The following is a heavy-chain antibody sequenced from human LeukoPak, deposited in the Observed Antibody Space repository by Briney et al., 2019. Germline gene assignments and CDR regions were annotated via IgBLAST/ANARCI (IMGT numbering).Heavy chain of an antibody. J-gene: IGHJ3*01. Sequence: GGSLRLSCAASGFTFSSYGISWVRQAPGKGLEWVSGISGSGGSTYYADSVKGRFTISRDNAKNILYLQMNSLRAEDTAVYYCARDFLHLGGWGQGTMVTVSS. CDR1: GFTFSSYG. CDR3: ARDFLHLGG. D-gene: IGHD3-16*01. V-gene: IGHV3-23*01. CDR2: ISGSGGST.